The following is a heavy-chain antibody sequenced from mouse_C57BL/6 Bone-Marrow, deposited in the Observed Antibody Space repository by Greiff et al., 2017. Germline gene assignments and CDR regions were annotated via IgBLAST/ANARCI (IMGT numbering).Heavy chain of an antibody. CDR2: IWTGGGP. J-gene: IGHJ4*01. Sequence: VKLMESGPGLVAPSQSLSITCTVSGFSLTSYAISWVRQPPGKGLEWLGVIWTGGGPNYNSALKSRLSISKDNSKSQVFLKMKSLQTDDTARYYCAGGLLKGAMDYWGQGTSVTVSS. V-gene: IGHV2-9-1*01. D-gene: IGHD3-1*01. CDR1: GFSLTSYA. CDR3: AGGLLKGAMDY.